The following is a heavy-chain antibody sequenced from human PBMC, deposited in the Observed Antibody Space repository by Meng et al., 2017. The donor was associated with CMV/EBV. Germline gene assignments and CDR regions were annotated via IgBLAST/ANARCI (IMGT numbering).Heavy chain of an antibody. J-gene: IGHJ6*02. V-gene: IGHV1-18*01. Sequence: ASVKVSCKASGYTFTSYGISWVRQAPGQGLEWMGWISAYNGNTNYAQKLQGRVTMTTDTSTSTAYMELRSLRSDDTAVYYCARERGVYDFWRDVIYYYYYGMDVWGQGTTVTVSS. D-gene: IGHD3-3*01. CDR1: GYTFTSYG. CDR3: ARERGVYDFWRDVIYYYYYGMDV. CDR2: ISAYNGNT.